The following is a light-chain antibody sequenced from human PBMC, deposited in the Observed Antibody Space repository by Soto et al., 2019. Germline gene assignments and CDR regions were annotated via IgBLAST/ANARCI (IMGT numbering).Light chain of an antibody. V-gene: IGKV1-39*01. CDR1: QSISSY. CDR3: QQYNNLPYS. Sequence: DIQMTQSPSSLSASVGDRVTITCRASQSISSYLNWYQQKPGKAPKLLIYAASSLQSGVPSRFGGSGSGTFFTLTISSLQPEDVATYYCQQYNNLPYSFGQGTKLDIK. J-gene: IGKJ2*03. CDR2: AAS.